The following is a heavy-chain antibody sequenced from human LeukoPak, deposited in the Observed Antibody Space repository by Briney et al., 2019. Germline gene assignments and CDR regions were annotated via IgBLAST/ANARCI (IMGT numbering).Heavy chain of an antibody. J-gene: IGHJ4*02. CDR3: ARDQWELLAIDY. D-gene: IGHD1-26*01. Sequence: GGSLRLSCAASGFTFSSYAMSWVRQAPGKGLEWVSAISGSGGSTYYADSVKGRFTISRGNSKNTLYLQMNSLRAEDTAVYYCARDQWELLAIDYWGQGTLVTVSS. CDR2: ISGSGGST. V-gene: IGHV3-23*01. CDR1: GFTFSSYA.